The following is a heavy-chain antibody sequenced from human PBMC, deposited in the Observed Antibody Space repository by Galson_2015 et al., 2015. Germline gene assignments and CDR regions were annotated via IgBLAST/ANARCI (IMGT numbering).Heavy chain of an antibody. D-gene: IGHD2-15*01. J-gene: IGHJ5*02. Sequence: SETLSLTCAVYGGPFSGYYWSWIRQPPGKGLEWIGEINHSGSTNYNPSLKSRVTISVDTSKNQFSLKLSSVTAADTAVYYCARGREYCSGGSCYPTRWFDPWGQGTLVTVSS. CDR2: INHSGST. CDR1: GGPFSGYY. CDR3: ARGREYCSGGSCYPTRWFDP. V-gene: IGHV4-34*01.